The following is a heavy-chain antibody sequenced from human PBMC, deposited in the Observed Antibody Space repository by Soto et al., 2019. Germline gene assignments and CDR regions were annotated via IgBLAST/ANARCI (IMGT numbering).Heavy chain of an antibody. V-gene: IGHV1-2*04. CDR1: GYSFTDYH. D-gene: IGHD2-8*01. CDR2: INPKSGGT. CDR3: ARGDSTDCSNGVCSFFYNHDMDV. Sequence: ASVKVSSKASGYSFTDYHIHWVRQAPGQGLEWLGRINPKSGGTSTAQKFQGWVTMTTDTSISTASMELTRLTSDDTAIYYCARGDSTDCSNGVCSFFYNHDMDVWGQGTTVTVSS. J-gene: IGHJ6*02.